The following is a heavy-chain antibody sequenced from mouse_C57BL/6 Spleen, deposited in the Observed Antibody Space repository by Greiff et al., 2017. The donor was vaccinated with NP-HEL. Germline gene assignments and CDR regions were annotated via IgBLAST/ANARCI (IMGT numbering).Heavy chain of an antibody. D-gene: IGHD2-5*01. CDR1: GYAFSSSW. Sequence: QVQLKESGPELVKPGASVKISCKASGYAFSSSWMNWVKQRPGKGLEWIGRIYPGDGDTNYNGKFKGKATLTADKSSSTAYMQLSSLTSEDSAVYFCASEAYYSNYGAMDYWGQGTSVTVSS. CDR3: ASEAYYSNYGAMDY. CDR2: IYPGDGDT. J-gene: IGHJ4*01. V-gene: IGHV1-82*01.